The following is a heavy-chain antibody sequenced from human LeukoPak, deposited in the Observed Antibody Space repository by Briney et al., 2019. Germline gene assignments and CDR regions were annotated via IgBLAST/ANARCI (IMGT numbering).Heavy chain of an antibody. CDR2: VKQDGSEK. CDR1: GFTFNSHW. Sequence: PGGSLRLSCAASGFTFNSHWMNWVRQAPGKGLEWVGNVKQDGSEKYYGDSVKGRFAISRDNAKNSLYLQMNSLRVGDTAVYYCARDYSASGSLDSWGQGTLVTVSS. CDR3: ARDYSASGSLDS. D-gene: IGHD3-10*01. V-gene: IGHV3-7*04. J-gene: IGHJ4*02.